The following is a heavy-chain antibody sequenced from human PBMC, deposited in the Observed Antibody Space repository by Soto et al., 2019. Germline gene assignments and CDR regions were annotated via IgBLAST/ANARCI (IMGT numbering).Heavy chain of an antibody. CDR1: GFTFKNYV. D-gene: IGHD6-19*01. J-gene: IGHJ3*01. Sequence: EVQLLESGGGLVQPGGSLRLSCAASGFTFKNYVMSWVRQAPGKGLEWVSSIDVSGIREYSADSVKGRFTISRENSKNTLLLQMNSLRVEDTAVYYCAKDRRDIAVSAFDVWGQGTMVTVSS. CDR2: IDVSGIRE. V-gene: IGHV3-23*01. CDR3: AKDRRDIAVSAFDV.